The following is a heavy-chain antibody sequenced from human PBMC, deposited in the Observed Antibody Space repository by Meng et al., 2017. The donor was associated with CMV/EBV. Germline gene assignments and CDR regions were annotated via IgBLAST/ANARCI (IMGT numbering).Heavy chain of an antibody. D-gene: IGHD4-17*01. CDR2: INWNGGST. Sequence: GESLKISCAASGFTFDDYGMSWVRQAPGKGLEWVSGINWNGGSTGYADSVKGRFTISRDNSKNTLYLQMNSLRAEDTAVYYCARRGVTTKGFDYWGQGTLVTVSS. CDR3: ARRGVTTKGFDY. J-gene: IGHJ4*02. CDR1: GFTFDDYG. V-gene: IGHV3-20*04.